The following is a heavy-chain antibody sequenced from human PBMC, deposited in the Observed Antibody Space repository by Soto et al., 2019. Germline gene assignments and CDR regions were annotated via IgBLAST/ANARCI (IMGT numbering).Heavy chain of an antibody. D-gene: IGHD6-13*01. Sequence: SETLSLTCTVSGGSISSGGYNWSWIRQHPGKGLEWIGYIYYSGSTYYNPSLKSRVTISVDTSKNQFSLKLSSVTAADTAVYYCASSGQQLVRDAFDIWGQGTMVTVSS. CDR1: GGSISSGGYN. V-gene: IGHV4-31*03. CDR3: ASSGQQLVRDAFDI. CDR2: IYYSGST. J-gene: IGHJ3*02.